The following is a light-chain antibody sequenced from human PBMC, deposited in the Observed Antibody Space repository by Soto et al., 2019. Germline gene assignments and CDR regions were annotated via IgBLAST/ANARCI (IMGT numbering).Light chain of an antibody. J-gene: IGKJ4*01. V-gene: IGKV3-15*01. Sequence: EIVMTQSPATLSVSRGERATVSCRASESVNNNLAWYQHKPGQAPRLLIYFASTRATGIPARFSGSGSATEFSLTISSLQPEDFAVYYCQQYSKWPLTFGGGTKVET. CDR2: FAS. CDR3: QQYSKWPLT. CDR1: ESVNNN.